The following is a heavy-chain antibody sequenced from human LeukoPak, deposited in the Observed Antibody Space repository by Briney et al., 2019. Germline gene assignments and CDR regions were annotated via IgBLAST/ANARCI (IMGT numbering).Heavy chain of an antibody. D-gene: IGHD4-17*01. CDR2: IYYSGST. J-gene: IGHJ4*02. Sequence: SETLSLTCTVSGGSVSSGSYYWSWIRQPPGKGLEWIGYIYYSGSTNYNPSLKSRVTISVDTSKNQFSLKLSSATAADTAVYYCARAATVTTGDFDYWGQGTLVTVSS. V-gene: IGHV4-61*01. CDR1: GGSVSSGSYY. CDR3: ARAATVTTGDFDY.